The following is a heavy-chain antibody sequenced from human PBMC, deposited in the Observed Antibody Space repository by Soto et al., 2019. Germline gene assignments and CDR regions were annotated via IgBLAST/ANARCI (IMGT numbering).Heavy chain of an antibody. D-gene: IGHD6-19*01. J-gene: IGHJ6*02. CDR2: ISYDGSNK. Sequence: QVQLVESGGGVVQPGRSLRLSCAASGFTFSSYGMHWVRQAPGKGLEWVAVISYDGSNKYYADSVKGRFTISRDNSKNTXXLXRXXLRAEDTAVYYCAKDAWTVAVAGTPAYYYYYGMDVWGQGTTVTVSS. CDR1: GFTFSSYG. CDR3: AKDAWTVAVAGTPAYYYYYGMDV. V-gene: IGHV3-30*18.